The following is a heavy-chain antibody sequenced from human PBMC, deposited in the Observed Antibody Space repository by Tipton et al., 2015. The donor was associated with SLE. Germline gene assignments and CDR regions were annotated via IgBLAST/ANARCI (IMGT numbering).Heavy chain of an antibody. Sequence: SLRLSCAASGFTFTSYGMSWVRQAPGKGLEWVAYTLYDGTDKYYAASVKGRFTISRDNSKNTLTLQMNSLRAEDTAVYYCAKDCLERRGYYLQALDDWGQGTLVTVSA. CDR2: TLYDGTDK. CDR1: GFTFTSYG. J-gene: IGHJ4*02. V-gene: IGHV3-30*02. D-gene: IGHD3-22*01. CDR3: AKDCLERRGYYLQALDD.